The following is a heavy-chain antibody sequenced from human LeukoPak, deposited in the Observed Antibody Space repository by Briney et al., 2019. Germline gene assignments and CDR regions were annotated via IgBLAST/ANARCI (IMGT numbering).Heavy chain of an antibody. Sequence: PGGSLRLSCAAPGFTFADYGMSWVRQAPGKGLEWVSGINWNGGSTGYADSVKGRFTISRDNARNSLYLQMNSLRAEDTALYYCARESGRPQYYFDYWGQGTLVTVSS. CDR2: INWNGGST. V-gene: IGHV3-20*04. CDR1: GFTFADYG. D-gene: IGHD3-10*01. CDR3: ARESGRPQYYFDY. J-gene: IGHJ4*02.